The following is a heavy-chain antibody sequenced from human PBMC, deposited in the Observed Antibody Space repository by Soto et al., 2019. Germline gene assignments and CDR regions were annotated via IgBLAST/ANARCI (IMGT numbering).Heavy chain of an antibody. CDR3: TARRDWTAVDPLEY. Sequence: VGSLTQSCSAAGSRFSDSALRLVRQASGKGLEWVGRIRNKGNNYATAYTASVKGRFTISRDDSKNTVYLQMNSLKIDDTAVYYCTARRDWTAVDPLEYWGLGT. J-gene: IGHJ4*02. V-gene: IGHV3-73*01. D-gene: IGHD5-18*01. CDR1: GSRFSDSA. CDR2: IRNKGNNYAT.